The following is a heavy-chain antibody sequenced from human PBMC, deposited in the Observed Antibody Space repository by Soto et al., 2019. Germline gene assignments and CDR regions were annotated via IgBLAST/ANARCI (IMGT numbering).Heavy chain of an antibody. CDR3: ARDGSCH. J-gene: IGHJ4*02. CDR2: IYTGGGT. Sequence: EVQLVESGGGLVQPGGSLRLSCAASGLTVSTNPMRWVRQAPGKGLEWVSVIYTGGGTHYADSVKGRFSISRDNAKNTVNLQMNCLRPEDTAVYYCARDGSCHWGQGTLVTVSS. V-gene: IGHV3-66*01. CDR1: GLTVSTNP.